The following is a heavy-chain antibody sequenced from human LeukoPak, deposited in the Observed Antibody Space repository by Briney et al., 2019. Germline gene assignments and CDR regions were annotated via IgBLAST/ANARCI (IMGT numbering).Heavy chain of an antibody. V-gene: IGHV4-34*01. CDR1: GGSFSGYY. CDR2: INHSGST. D-gene: IGHD3-10*01. CDR3: ARRGRGVIITLGRFFDY. J-gene: IGHJ4*02. Sequence: PSETLSLTCAVYGGSFSGYYWSWIRQPPGKGLEWIGEINHSGSTNYNPSLKSRVTISVDTSKNQFSLKLSSVTAADTAVHYCARRGRGVIITLGRFFDYWGQGILVTVSS.